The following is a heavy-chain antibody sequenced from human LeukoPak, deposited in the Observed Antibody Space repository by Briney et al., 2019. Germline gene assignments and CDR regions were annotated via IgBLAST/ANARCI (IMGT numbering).Heavy chain of an antibody. CDR1: GGSFSGYY. J-gene: IGHJ3*02. D-gene: IGHD4/OR15-4a*01. CDR2: INHSGST. Sequence: SETLSLTCAVDGGSFSGYYWSWIRKPPGKGLEWIGEINHSGSTNYNPSLKSRVTISVDKSKNQFSLKLSSVTAADTAVYYCARGHDYYAFDIWGQGTMVTVSS. V-gene: IGHV4-34*01. CDR3: ARGHDYYAFDI.